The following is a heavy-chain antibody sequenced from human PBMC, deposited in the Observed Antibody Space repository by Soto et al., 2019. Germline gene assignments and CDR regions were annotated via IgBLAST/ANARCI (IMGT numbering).Heavy chain of an antibody. CDR3: AKANREISTLAVARKGGFDY. Sequence: ESGGGLVQPGRSLRLSCAASGFTFDDYAMHWVRQAPGKGLEWVSGISWNSGSIGYADSVKGRFTISRDNAKNSLYLQMNSLRAEDTALYYCAKANREISTLAVARKGGFDYWGQGTLVTVSS. CDR1: GFTFDDYA. J-gene: IGHJ4*02. CDR2: ISWNSGSI. D-gene: IGHD6-19*01. V-gene: IGHV3-9*01.